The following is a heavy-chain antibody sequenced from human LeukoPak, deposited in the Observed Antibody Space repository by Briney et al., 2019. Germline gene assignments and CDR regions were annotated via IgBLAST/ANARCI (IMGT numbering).Heavy chain of an antibody. CDR1: GYTFTTYD. CDR3: ARGRGSGHKENWFDP. CDR2: MNPNSGNT. J-gene: IGHJ5*02. D-gene: IGHD6-19*01. Sequence: ASVEVSCKASGYTFTTYDINWVRQATGQGLEWMGWMNPNSGNTGYTQKFQGRVTMTRNTSISTAYMELSSLRSEDTAVYYCARGRGSGHKENWFDPWGQGTLVTVSS. V-gene: IGHV1-8*01.